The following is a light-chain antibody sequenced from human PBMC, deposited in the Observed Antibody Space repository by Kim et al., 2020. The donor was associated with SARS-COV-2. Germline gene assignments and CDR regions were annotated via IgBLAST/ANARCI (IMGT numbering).Light chain of an antibody. CDR2: GAS. V-gene: IGKV3-20*01. CDR1: QSVSSSY. J-gene: IGKJ2*01. Sequence: EIALTQSPGTLSLSPGERATLSCRASQSVSSSYLAWYKQKPGRAPRLLIYGASSRATGIPDRFSGSGSGTDFTLTISRLEPEDFAVYYCQQYGSSPYTFGQGTKLEI. CDR3: QQYGSSPYT.